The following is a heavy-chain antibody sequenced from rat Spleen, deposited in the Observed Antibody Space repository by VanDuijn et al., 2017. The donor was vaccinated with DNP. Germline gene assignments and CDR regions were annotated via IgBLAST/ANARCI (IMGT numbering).Heavy chain of an antibody. D-gene: IGHD2-5*01. J-gene: IGHJ2*01. CDR3: ATRGLTG. V-gene: IGHV5-20*01. Sequence: EVQLVESGGGLVQPGRSLKVSCAASGFTFSDYYMDWVRQAPTKGLEWVAYISYDGGITNYGDSVKGRFTISRDNAKSTLYLQMDSLRSEDTATYYCATRGLTGWGQGVMVTVSS. CDR1: GFTFSDYY. CDR2: ISYDGGIT.